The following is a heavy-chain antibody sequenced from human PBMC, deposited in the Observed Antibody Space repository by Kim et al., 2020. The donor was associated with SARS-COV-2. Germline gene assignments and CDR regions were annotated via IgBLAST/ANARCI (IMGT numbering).Heavy chain of an antibody. CDR2: T. D-gene: IGHD1-1*01. CDR3: AHTGYANWFDP. J-gene: IGHJ5*02. V-gene: IGHV1-18*01. Sequence: TNYAQKLQGRVTMTTDTSTSTAYMELRSLRSDDTAVYYCAHTGYANWFDPWGQGTLVTVSS.